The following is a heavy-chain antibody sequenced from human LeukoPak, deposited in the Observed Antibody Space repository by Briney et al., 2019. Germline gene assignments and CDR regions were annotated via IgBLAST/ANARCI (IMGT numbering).Heavy chain of an antibody. Sequence: ASVKVSCKASGYTFTGYYMHWVRQAPEQGLEWMGWINPNSGGTNYAQKFQGRVTMTRDTSISTAYMELSRLRSDDTAVYYCANKGDEFGELLYTWFDYWGQGTLVTVSS. D-gene: IGHD3-10*01. J-gene: IGHJ4*02. V-gene: IGHV1-2*02. CDR1: GYTFTGYY. CDR3: ANKGDEFGELLYTWFDY. CDR2: INPNSGGT.